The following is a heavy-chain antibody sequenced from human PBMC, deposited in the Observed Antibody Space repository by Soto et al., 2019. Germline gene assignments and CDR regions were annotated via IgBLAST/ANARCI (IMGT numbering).Heavy chain of an antibody. CDR2: IYWNDDK. CDR1: GFSLSTIGVG. D-gene: IGHD6-6*01. V-gene: IGHV2-5*01. Sequence: SGPTLVNPTQTLTLTCTFSGFSLSTIGVGVGWIRQPPGKALELLALIYWNDDKRYSPSLKSRLTITKDTSKNQVVLTMTNMDPVDTATYYCAHTGPFRIAARPQYFQHWGQGTMVTVSS. J-gene: IGHJ1*01. CDR3: AHTGPFRIAARPQYFQH.